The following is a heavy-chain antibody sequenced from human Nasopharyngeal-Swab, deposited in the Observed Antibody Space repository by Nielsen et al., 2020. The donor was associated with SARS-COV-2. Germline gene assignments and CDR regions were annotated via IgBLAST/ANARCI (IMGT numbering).Heavy chain of an antibody. CDR3: ASSPYDFWSGYRFDY. J-gene: IGHJ4*02. D-gene: IGHD3-3*01. V-gene: IGHV4-59*13. Sequence: LRLSCTVSGGSISSYYWSWIRQPPGKGLEWIGYIYYSGSTNYNPSLKSRVTISVDTSKNQFSLKLSSVTAADTAVYYCASSPYDFWSGYRFDYWGQGTLVTVSS. CDR2: IYYSGST. CDR1: GGSISSYY.